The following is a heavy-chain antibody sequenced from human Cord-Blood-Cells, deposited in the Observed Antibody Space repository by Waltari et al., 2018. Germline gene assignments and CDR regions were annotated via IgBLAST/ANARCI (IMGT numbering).Heavy chain of an antibody. CDR3: ARGSNITMVRRTFDY. D-gene: IGHD3-10*01. V-gene: IGHV4-4*07. J-gene: IGHJ4*02. CDR2: IYTSGST. CDR1: GGSISSYY. Sequence: QVQLQESGPGLVKPSETLSLTCTVPGGSISSYYWSWIRQPAGKGLEWIGRIYTSGSTNYNPSLKSRVTMSVDTSKNQFSLKLSSVTAADTAVYYCARGSNITMVRRTFDYWGQGTLVTVSS.